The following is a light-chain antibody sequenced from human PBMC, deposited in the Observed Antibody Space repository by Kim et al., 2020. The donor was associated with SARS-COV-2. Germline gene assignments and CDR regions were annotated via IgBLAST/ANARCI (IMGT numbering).Light chain of an antibody. CDR2: DVS. J-gene: IGLJ2*01. CDR3: CSYAGSYTEV. V-gene: IGLV2-11*01. CDR1: SSDVGGYNY. Sequence: LTQPRSVSGSPGQSVTISCTGTSSDVGGYNYVSWYQQHPGKAPKLMIYDVSKRPSGVPDRFSGSKSGNTASLTISGLQGEDEADYYCCSYAGSYTEVFGGGTQLTVL.